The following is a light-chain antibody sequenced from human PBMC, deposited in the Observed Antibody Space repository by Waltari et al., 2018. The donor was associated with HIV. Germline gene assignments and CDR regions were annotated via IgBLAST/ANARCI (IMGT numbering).Light chain of an antibody. CDR2: DD. CDR1: NIRNYR. CDR3: QVWDRSYNGAV. Sequence: SYILTQAPSVSVAPGQTATITCGNIRNYRVQWYRQRPGQALSLVVTDDPSSRIPGRLSGANSSGTDTLTFSRVEAGDEADYYCQVWDRSYNGAVFGGGTQLTV. J-gene: IGLJ7*01. V-gene: IGLV3-21*02.